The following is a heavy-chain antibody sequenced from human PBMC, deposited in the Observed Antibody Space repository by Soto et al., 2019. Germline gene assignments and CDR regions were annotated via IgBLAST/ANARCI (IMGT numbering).Heavy chain of an antibody. CDR1: GFSLTTDAVG. D-gene: IGHD2-15*01. CDR3: AHVYWLAARIRYYFDY. J-gene: IGHJ4*02. V-gene: IGHV2-5*02. CDR2: IYWDDDK. Sequence: QITLKESGPTLVKPTQTLTLTCTFSGFSLTTDAVGVGWIRQPPGKALEWLALIYWDDDKRYSPALKSRLTITKDASRNQVVLTLTNMDPADTATYYCAHVYWLAARIRYYFDYWGQGTLVTVSS.